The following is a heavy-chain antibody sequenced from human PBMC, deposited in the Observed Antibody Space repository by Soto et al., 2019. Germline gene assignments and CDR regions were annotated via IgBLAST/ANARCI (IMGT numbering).Heavy chain of an antibody. J-gene: IGHJ4*02. CDR2: INAGNGHT. CDR3: ARDGAVGGNINFDY. D-gene: IGHD6-19*01. V-gene: IGHV1-3*01. Sequence: QLQLVQSGAEVKKPGASVKVSCKASGYTFRKYGIHWVRQAPGQRPEWLGWINAGNGHTKYSQKFQDRVTITGDTSARTAYMELSRLRAEDTAVYYCARDGAVGGNINFDYWGQGNMVSVSS. CDR1: GYTFRKYG.